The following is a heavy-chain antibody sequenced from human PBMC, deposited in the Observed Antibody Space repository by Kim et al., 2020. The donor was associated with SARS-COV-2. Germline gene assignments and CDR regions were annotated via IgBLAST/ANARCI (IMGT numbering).Heavy chain of an antibody. CDR1: GFTFSNNA. J-gene: IGHJ4*02. Sequence: GGSLRLSCAASGFTFSNNAMHWVRQAPGKGLEWVAFISYDGSDKYFADSVKGRFTISRDNSRNTLYLQMNSLTADDTAVYYCAREDNTFLDQWGQGTLVTVSS. CDR3: AREDNTFLDQ. CDR2: ISYDGSDK. D-gene: IGHD3-3*02. V-gene: IGHV3-30*04.